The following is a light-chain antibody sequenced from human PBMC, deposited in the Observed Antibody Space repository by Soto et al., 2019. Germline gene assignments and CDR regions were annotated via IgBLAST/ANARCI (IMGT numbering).Light chain of an antibody. J-gene: IGKJ3*01. V-gene: IGKV3-20*01. Sequence: EIVLTQSPGTLSLSPGEIATLSCRASQSVSSSYLAWYQQKPGQAPRLLIYGASSRATGIPDRFSGSGSGTDFTLTISRLEPEDFAVYYCQQYGSSPPLTFGPGTKVDIK. CDR2: GAS. CDR1: QSVSSSY. CDR3: QQYGSSPPLT.